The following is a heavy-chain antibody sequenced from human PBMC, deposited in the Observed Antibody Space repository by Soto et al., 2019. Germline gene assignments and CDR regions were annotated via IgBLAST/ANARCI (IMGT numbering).Heavy chain of an antibody. J-gene: IGHJ4*02. D-gene: IGHD3-22*01. Sequence: SETLSLTCTVSGGSISSSSYYWGWIRQPPGKGLEWIGSIYYSGSTYYNPSLKSRVTISVDTSKNQFSLKLSSVTAADTAVYYCARYLIEPNDSSGYYLFDYWGQGTLVTVSS. CDR3: ARYLIEPNDSSGYYLFDY. CDR1: GGSISSSSYY. CDR2: IYYSGST. V-gene: IGHV4-39*01.